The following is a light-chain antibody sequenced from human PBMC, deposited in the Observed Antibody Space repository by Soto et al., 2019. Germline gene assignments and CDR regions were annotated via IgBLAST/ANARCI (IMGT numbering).Light chain of an antibody. Sequence: QSVLTQPPSASRSPGQSVTISCTGTSSDVGGYNFVSWYQQHPGKAPKLMIYDVTERPSGVPDRFSGSKSGNTASLTVSGLHGEDEAYYYCTSYAGSNIPVPFGGGTKLTVL. CDR2: DVT. J-gene: IGLJ2*01. CDR3: TSYAGSNIPVP. V-gene: IGLV2-8*02. CDR1: SSDVGGYNF.